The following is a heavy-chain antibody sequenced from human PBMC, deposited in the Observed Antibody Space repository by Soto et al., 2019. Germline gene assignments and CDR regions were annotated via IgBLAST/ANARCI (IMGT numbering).Heavy chain of an antibody. CDR2: IYYRGNT. Sequence: SETLSLTCTVSGSSIGTYYWSWIRQPPGKGLEWIGYIYYRGNTDYNPSLKSRVTISLDTPKNQFSLKLSSVTAADTAVYYCARHPGYYDILTGYTTYYFDYWGQGILVTVSS. CDR3: ARHPGYYDILTGYTTYYFDY. V-gene: IGHV4-59*08. CDR1: GSSIGTYY. D-gene: IGHD3-9*01. J-gene: IGHJ4*02.